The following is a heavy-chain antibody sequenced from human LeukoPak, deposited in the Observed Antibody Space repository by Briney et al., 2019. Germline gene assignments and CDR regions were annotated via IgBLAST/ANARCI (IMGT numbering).Heavy chain of an antibody. Sequence: SVKVSCKASGGTLSSYALNWVRQAPGQGLEWIGRIIPIFAIVNYAQNFQGRVTITADKSTNTAYMELSSLRSEDTAFYYCARADSSGYSLDENFDYWGQGTLVTVSS. CDR1: GGTLSSYA. CDR3: ARADSSGYSLDENFDY. CDR2: IIPIFAIV. D-gene: IGHD3-22*01. J-gene: IGHJ4*02. V-gene: IGHV1-69*04.